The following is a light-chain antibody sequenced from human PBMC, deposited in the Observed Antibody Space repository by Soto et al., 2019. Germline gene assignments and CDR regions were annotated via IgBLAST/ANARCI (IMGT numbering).Light chain of an antibody. V-gene: IGLV2-11*01. CDR2: DVN. CDR3: CSYAGRSTSV. J-gene: IGLJ1*01. Sequence: ALAQPRSVSGSPGQSVTISCTGTSSDVGGYDSVSWYQQHPGKAPKLMIYDVNKWPSGVPDRFSGSKSGNTASLTISGLQADDEADYYCCSYAGRSTSVFGTGTKVTVL. CDR1: SSDVGGYDS.